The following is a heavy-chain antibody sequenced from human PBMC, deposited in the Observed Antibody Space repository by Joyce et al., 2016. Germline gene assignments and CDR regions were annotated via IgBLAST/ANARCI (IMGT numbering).Heavy chain of an antibody. V-gene: IGHV1-8*03. CDR1: GYTFTNYD. J-gene: IGHJ4*02. CDR2: INPNIVNT. Sequence: QVQLVQSGAEVKKPGASVKVYCKASGYTFTNYDINWVRQATGQGLEWMGWINPNIVNTGYAQKFQCIVTITMNTSISTAYMELSSLRSEDTAVYYCARGRREWLDHRATYYFDSWGQGTLVTVSS. D-gene: IGHD6-19*01. CDR3: ARGRREWLDHRATYYFDS.